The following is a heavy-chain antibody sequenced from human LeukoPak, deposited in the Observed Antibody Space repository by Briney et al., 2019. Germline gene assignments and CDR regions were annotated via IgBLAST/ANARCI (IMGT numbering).Heavy chain of an antibody. D-gene: IGHD2-21*02. CDR3: AKEAHVAVTTYDY. CDR1: GFTFCTYG. V-gene: IGHV3-23*01. CDR2: ISSSGGGT. Sequence: GGSLRLSCAASGFTFCTYGMAWVRQAPGKGLEWVSSISSSGGGTYYGDSVKGRFTISRDNSKNTLYLQMNSLRDEDTALYYCAKEAHVAVTTYDYWGQGTLVTVSS. J-gene: IGHJ4*02.